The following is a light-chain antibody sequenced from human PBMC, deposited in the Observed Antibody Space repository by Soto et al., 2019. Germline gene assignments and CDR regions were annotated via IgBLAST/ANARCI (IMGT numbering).Light chain of an antibody. Sequence: DIALTQSPDSLSLSLGERVTINCKSSQSVFYNSYNRSYLAWYQVKPGRPPKLLFSWASTRESGVPDRFSGRGSGTDFTLTISSLQAEDVAVYYCQQYYSSLISFGQGTRLEIK. CDR3: QQYYSSLIS. CDR1: QSVFYNSYNRSY. J-gene: IGKJ5*01. CDR2: WAS. V-gene: IGKV4-1*01.